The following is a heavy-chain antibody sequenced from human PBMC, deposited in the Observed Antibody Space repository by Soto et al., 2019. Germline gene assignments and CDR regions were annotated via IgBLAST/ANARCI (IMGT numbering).Heavy chain of an antibody. Sequence: PRLSCAASGFTFSSYGMHWVRQAPGKGLEWVAVILYDGSNKYYADSVKGRFTISRDNSKNTLYLQMNSLRAEDTAVYYCAKDTSPTAWGQGTLVTVSS. CDR1: GFTFSSYG. J-gene: IGHJ5*02. CDR3: AKDTSPTA. V-gene: IGHV3-30*18. D-gene: IGHD2-2*01. CDR2: ILYDGSNK.